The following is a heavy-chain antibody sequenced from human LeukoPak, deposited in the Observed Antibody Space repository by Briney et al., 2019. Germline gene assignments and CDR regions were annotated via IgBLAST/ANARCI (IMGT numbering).Heavy chain of an antibody. Sequence: GGSLRLSCAASGFTFSSYGMHWVRQAPGKGLEWVAVIWYDGSSKYYADSVKGRFTISRDNSKNTLYLQMNSLRAEDTAVYYCARSATKAVAGHLGGANCFTPWGKETLVPVSS. CDR3: ARSATKAVAGHLGGANCFTP. CDR1: GFTFSSYG. CDR2: IWYDGSSK. V-gene: IGHV3-33*01. J-gene: IGHJ5*02. D-gene: IGHD6-19*01.